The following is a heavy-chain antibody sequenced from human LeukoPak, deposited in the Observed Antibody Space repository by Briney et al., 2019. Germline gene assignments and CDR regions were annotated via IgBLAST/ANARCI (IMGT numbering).Heavy chain of an antibody. Sequence: SETLSLTCTVSGGSISSSSYYWGWIRQPPGKGLEWIGSIYYSGSTYYNPSLKSRVTISVDTSKNQFSLKLSSVTAADTAEYYCARQQPGPTYFDYWGQGTLVTVSS. D-gene: IGHD6-13*01. V-gene: IGHV4-39*01. J-gene: IGHJ4*02. CDR2: IYYSGST. CDR1: GGSISSSSYY. CDR3: ARQQPGPTYFDY.